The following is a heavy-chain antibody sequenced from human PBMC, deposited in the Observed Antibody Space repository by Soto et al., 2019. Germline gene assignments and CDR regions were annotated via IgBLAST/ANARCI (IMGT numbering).Heavy chain of an antibody. D-gene: IGHD3-3*01. V-gene: IGHV3-23*01. J-gene: IGHJ4*02. Sequence: GGSLRLSCAASGFTFSSYAMSWVRQAPGKGLEWVSAISGSGGSTYYADSVKGRFTISRDNSKNTLYLQMNSLRAEDTAVYYCANSLTMRNWFDYWGQGTLVTVSS. CDR2: ISGSGGST. CDR1: GFTFSSYA. CDR3: ANSLTMRNWFDY.